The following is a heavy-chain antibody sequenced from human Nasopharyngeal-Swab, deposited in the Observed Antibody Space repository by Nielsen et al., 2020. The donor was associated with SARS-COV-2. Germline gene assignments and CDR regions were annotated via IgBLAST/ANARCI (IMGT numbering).Heavy chain of an antibody. V-gene: IGHV3-33*01. CDR2: IWYDGSNK. J-gene: IGHJ5*02. CDR3: ARDSRLYCSGGSCYHNWFDP. Sequence: GGSLRLSCAASGFTFSSYGMHWVRQAPGKGLEWVAVIWYDGSNKYYADSVKGQFTISRDNSKNTLYLQMNSLRAEDTAVYYCARDSRLYCSGGSCYHNWFDPWGQGTLVTVSS. D-gene: IGHD2-15*01. CDR1: GFTFSSYG.